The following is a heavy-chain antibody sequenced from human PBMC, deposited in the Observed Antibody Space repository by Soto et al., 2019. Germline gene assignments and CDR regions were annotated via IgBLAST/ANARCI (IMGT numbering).Heavy chain of an antibody. CDR1: GFTFSSYA. D-gene: IGHD6-13*01. Sequence: EVQLLESGGGLVQPGGSLRLSCAASGFTFSSYAMSWVRQAPGKGLEWVSAISGSGGSTYYADSVKGRFTISRDNSKNTLYLQMNSLRSEDTAVYYCAKDKISSPYSSSWSFDYWGQGTLVTVSS. J-gene: IGHJ4*02. V-gene: IGHV3-23*01. CDR2: ISGSGGST. CDR3: AKDKISSPYSSSWSFDY.